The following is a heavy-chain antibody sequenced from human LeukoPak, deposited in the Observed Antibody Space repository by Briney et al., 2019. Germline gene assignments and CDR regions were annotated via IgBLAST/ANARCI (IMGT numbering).Heavy chain of an antibody. V-gene: IGHV3-74*01. D-gene: IGHD2-15*01. Sequence: GGSLRLSCAASGFTFSSYAMSWVRQAPGKGLVWVSRINGDGSRTNYADSVKGRLTISRDNAKNTVYLQMNSLRAEDTAVYFCSRDLSGAHDYWGQGTLVTVSS. CDR1: GFTFSSYA. CDR2: INGDGSRT. J-gene: IGHJ4*02. CDR3: SRDLSGAHDY.